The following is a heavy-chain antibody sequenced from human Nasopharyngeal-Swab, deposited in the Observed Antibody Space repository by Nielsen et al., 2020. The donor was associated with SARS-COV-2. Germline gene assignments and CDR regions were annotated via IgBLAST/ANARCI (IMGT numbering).Heavy chain of an antibody. CDR3: ARDFGPSGWLYYFDY. J-gene: IGHJ4*02. D-gene: IGHD6-19*01. V-gene: IGHV3-64*01. Sequence: WIRQPQGKGLEYVSAISSNGGSTYYANSVKGRFTISRDNSKNTLYLQMGSLRAEDMAVYYCARDFGPSGWLYYFDYWGQGTLVTVSS. CDR2: ISSNGGST.